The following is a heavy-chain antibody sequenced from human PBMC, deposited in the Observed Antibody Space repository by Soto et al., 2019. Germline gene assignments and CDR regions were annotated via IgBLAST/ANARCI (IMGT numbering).Heavy chain of an antibody. CDR1: GFSLSTSGVG. Sequence: QITLKESGPTLVKPTQTLTLTCTFSGFSLSTSGVGVGWIRQPPGKALEWLALIYWDDDKRYSPSLKSRLTITKDXFKXQXDLTMTNMDPVDTATYYCARSAYCGGDCYSAHYFDYWGQGTLVTVSS. J-gene: IGHJ4*02. D-gene: IGHD2-21*02. V-gene: IGHV2-5*02. CDR2: IYWDDDK. CDR3: ARSAYCGGDCYSAHYFDY.